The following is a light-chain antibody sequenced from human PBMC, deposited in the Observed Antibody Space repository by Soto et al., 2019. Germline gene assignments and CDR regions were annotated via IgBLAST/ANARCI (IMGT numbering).Light chain of an antibody. CDR2: KAS. V-gene: IGKV1-5*03. J-gene: IGKJ4*01. Sequence: DIQMTQSPSTLSASVGDRVTITCRASQSISSWLAWYQQKPGKAPKLLIYKASSLESGVPSRFSGSESGTEFTLTISSLQPDDFATYYCQQYNSWALTFGGGTKVEIK. CDR3: QQYNSWALT. CDR1: QSISSW.